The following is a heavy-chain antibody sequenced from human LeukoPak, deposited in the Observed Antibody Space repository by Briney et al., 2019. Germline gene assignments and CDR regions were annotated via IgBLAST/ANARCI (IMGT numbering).Heavy chain of an antibody. CDR3: ARYDNGKDYFDY. CDR2: IGGSGAGT. J-gene: IGHJ4*02. V-gene: IGHV3-23*01. Sequence: PGGSLRLSCAASGFTFSNYAMTWVRQAPGKGLEWVSGIGGSGAGTYYADSVKGRFTISRDTSKNTLYLQMSSLRAEDTALYYCARYDNGKDYFDYWGQGTLVTVSS. D-gene: IGHD1-1*01. CDR1: GFTFSNYA.